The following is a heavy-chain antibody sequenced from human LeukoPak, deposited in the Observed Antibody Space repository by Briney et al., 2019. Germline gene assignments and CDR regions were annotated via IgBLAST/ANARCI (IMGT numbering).Heavy chain of an antibody. CDR3: ARARITMVRGVMASHFDY. CDR1: GGSISSYY. Sequence: SETLSLTCTVSGGSISSYYWSWIRQPPGKGLEWIGYIYYSGSTNYNPSLKSRVTISVDTSKNQFSLKLSSVTAADTAVYYCARARITMVRGVMASHFDYWGQGTLVTVSS. CDR2: IYYSGST. V-gene: IGHV4-59*12. D-gene: IGHD3-10*01. J-gene: IGHJ4*02.